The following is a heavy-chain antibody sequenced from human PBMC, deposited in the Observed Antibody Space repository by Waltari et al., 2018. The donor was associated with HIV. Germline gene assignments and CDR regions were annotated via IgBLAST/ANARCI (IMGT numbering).Heavy chain of an antibody. J-gene: IGHJ4*02. D-gene: IGHD2-21*01. CDR3: ARHGGIATTFDY. CDR2: IYYSGTT. Sequence: QVQLQESGPGLVKPSETLSLTCTVPGGSINYYYWTWFQQPPGQGLEWIGYIYYSGTTNYNPSLESRVTISVDTSKNHFSLNLTSVTAADTAMYYCARHGGIATTFDYWGQGSLVTVSS. CDR1: GGSINYYY. V-gene: IGHV4-59*08.